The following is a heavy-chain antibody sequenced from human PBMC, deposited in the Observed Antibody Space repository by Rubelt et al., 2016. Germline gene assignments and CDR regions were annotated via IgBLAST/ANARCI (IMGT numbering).Heavy chain of an antibody. V-gene: IGHV3-23*01. CDR2: ISGSGGST. J-gene: IGHJ3*02. Sequence: KGLEWVSAISGSGGSTYYADSVKGRFTISRDNSKNTLYLQMNSLRAEDTAVYYCASTVPDSSAIRGAFDIWGQGTMVTVSS. CDR3: ASTVPDSSAIRGAFDI. D-gene: IGHD3-22*01.